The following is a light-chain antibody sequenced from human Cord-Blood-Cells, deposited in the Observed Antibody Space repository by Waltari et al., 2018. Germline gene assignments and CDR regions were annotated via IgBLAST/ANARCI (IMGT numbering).Light chain of an antibody. Sequence: ELVFTQSPPTLSLSPGERDTLSCRASQSVSSYIAWYQQTPGQAPRLLIYDASNRATGIPARFSGSGSGTDFTLTISSLEPEDVAVYYGQQRSNWPLTFGRGTKVEIK. V-gene: IGKV3-11*01. CDR3: QQRSNWPLT. CDR2: DAS. CDR1: QSVSSY. J-gene: IGKJ4*01.